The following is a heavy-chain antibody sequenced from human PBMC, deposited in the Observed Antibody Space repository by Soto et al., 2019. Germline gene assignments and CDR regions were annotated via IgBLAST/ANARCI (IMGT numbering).Heavy chain of an antibody. D-gene: IGHD3-3*01. V-gene: IGHV2-5*02. Sequence: QITLNESGPTVVRPTETLTLTCRFSGFSLTTSGVGAGWIRQSPGKAPEWLALIYWDDDKRYSASLKSRLTITKDTSKTQVVLTVSDLDPTDTATYYCAHRVLRTVFGLVTTTAIYFDFWGQGTPVAVSS. CDR3: AHRVLRTVFGLVTTTAIYFDF. J-gene: IGHJ4*02. CDR2: IYWDDDK. CDR1: GFSLTTSGVG.